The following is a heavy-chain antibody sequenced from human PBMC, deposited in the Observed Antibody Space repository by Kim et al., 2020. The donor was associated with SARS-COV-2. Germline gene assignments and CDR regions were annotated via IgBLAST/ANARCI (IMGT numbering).Heavy chain of an antibody. D-gene: IGHD4-17*01. CDR1: GGSISSGGYY. J-gene: IGHJ6*02. Sequence: SETLSLTCTVSGGSISSGGYYWSWIRQHPGKGLEWIGYIYYSGSTYYNPSLKSRVTISVDTSKNQFSLKLSSMTAAVTAVYYCARDRDYEIRDWHRTNYYYGMDVWGQGTAVTVSS. CDR2: IYYSGST. CDR3: ARDRDYEIRDWHRTNYYYGMDV. V-gene: IGHV4-31*03.